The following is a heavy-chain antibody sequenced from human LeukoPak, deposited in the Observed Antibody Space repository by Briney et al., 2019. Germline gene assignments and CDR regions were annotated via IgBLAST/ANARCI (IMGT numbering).Heavy chain of an antibody. CDR3: ARDDILTGYPTPFDY. J-gene: IGHJ4*02. D-gene: IGHD3-9*01. CDR2: ISSSGSTI. V-gene: IGHV3-48*03. CDR1: GFTFSSYE. Sequence: GGSLRLSCTASGFTFSSYEMNWVRQAPGKGLEWVSYISSSGSTIYYADSVKGRFTISRDNAKNSLYLQMNSLRAEDTAVYYCARDDILTGYPTPFDYWGQGTLVTVSS.